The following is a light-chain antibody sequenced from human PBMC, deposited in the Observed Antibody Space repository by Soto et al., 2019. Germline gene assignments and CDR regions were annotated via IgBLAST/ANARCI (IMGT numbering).Light chain of an antibody. J-gene: IGKJ5*01. CDR2: GAS. CDR1: QSITSNY. V-gene: IGKV3-20*01. Sequence: EIVLTQSPGTLPLSPGERATLSCRASQSITSNYLAWYQQKPGQAPRLLIFGASNRATGIPDRFSGSGSGTDFTLTISRLEPEDFVVYYCQQYGTSEIIFGQGTRLEIK. CDR3: QQYGTSEII.